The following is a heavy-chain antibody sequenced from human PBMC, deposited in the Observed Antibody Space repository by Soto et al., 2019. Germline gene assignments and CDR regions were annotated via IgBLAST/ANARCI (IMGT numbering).Heavy chain of an antibody. Sequence: ESLTISCKASGYSFTSYWIGWVRQMPGKGLEWMGIIYPGDSDTIYSPSFQGQVTISADKSISTAYLQWNSLKASDTAMYYCARPPYSASYYYFDQWGQGTPVTVSS. CDR3: ARPPYSASYYYFDQ. D-gene: IGHD1-26*01. CDR1: GYSFTSYW. V-gene: IGHV5-51*01. CDR2: IYPGDSDT. J-gene: IGHJ4*02.